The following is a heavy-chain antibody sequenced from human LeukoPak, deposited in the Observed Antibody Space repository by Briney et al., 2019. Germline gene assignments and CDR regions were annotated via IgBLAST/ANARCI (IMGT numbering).Heavy chain of an antibody. J-gene: IGHJ4*02. Sequence: WXRQPPGXGXXXIGYIYHSGSTYYNPSLKSRVTISVDRSKNQFSLKLSSVTAADTAVYFCATHDYGGTSAFDYWGQGTLVTVSS. CDR2: IYHSGST. CDR3: ATHDYGGTSAFDY. D-gene: IGHD4-23*01. V-gene: IGHV4-30-2*01.